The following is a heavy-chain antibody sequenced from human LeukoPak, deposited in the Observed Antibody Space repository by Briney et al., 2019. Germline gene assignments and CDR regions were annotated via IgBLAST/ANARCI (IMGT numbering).Heavy chain of an antibody. CDR1: GGSISSSNW. J-gene: IGHJ5*02. V-gene: IGHV4-4*02. CDR2: IYHSGST. Sequence: SGTLSLTCAVSGGSISSSNWWSWVRQPPGKGLEWIGEIYHSGSTNYNPSPKSRVTISVDTSKNQFSLKLSSVTAADTAVYYCARGPYYYDSSGYLHNWFDPWGQGTLVTVSS. CDR3: ARGPYYYDSSGYLHNWFDP. D-gene: IGHD3-22*01.